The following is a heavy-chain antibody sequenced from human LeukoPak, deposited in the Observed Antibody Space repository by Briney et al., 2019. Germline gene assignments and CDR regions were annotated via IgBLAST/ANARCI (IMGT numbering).Heavy chain of an antibody. D-gene: IGHD2-15*01. CDR1: GFSFSSYW. CDR2: IKQDEGEK. CDR3: ARPSGYCSSGSCFLFDC. J-gene: IGHJ4*02. V-gene: IGHV3-7*01. Sequence: GGSLRLSCTASGFSFSSYWMSWVRQAPGKGLEWVANIKQDEGEKYYVDSVKGRFTISRDNAKNSLYLQMNSLRAEDTAVYYCARPSGYCSSGSCFLFDCWGQGTLVTVSS.